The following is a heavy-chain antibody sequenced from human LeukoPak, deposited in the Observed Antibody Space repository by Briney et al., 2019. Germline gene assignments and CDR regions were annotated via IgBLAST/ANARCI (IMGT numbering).Heavy chain of an antibody. CDR3: ARGGAHYYDSSGYYFDAFDI. CDR2: IIPIFGTA. J-gene: IGHJ3*02. CDR1: GGTFSSYA. D-gene: IGHD3-22*01. V-gene: IGHV1-69*13. Sequence: ASVKVSCKASGGTFSSYAISWVRQAPGQGLEWMGGIIPIFGTANYAQKFQGRVTITADESTSTAYMELSSLRSEDTAVYYCARGGAHYYDSSGYYFDAFDIWGQGTMVTVSS.